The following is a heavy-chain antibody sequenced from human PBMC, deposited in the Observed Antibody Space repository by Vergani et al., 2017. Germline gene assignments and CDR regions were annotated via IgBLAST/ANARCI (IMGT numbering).Heavy chain of an antibody. V-gene: IGHV3-30*02. D-gene: IGHD2-21*01. CDR1: GFTLSNYD. J-gene: IGHJ4*02. Sequence: QVQLVESGGGVVPRGGSLRLSRATSGFTLSNYDMQWIRQGPGTGLEFVAFIQFDGSNQYYADSGKGRFTLSRDFSKNTLYLQMNSLRTDDTATYYCAKHFMGLCIDYWGQGTQVIVSS. CDR2: IQFDGSNQ. CDR3: AKHFMGLCIDY.